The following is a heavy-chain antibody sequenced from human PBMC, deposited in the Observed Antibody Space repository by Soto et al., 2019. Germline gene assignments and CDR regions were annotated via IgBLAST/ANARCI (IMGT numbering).Heavy chain of an antibody. CDR3: AQAPPPSTDGNPYWYFDL. CDR2: TSYDGGHK. J-gene: IGHJ2*01. Sequence: QVQLVESGGGVVQPGRSLRLSCAASGFDFSTFGMHWVRQAPGKGLDWVAVTSYDGGHKYYADSVKGRFTISRDNSKNTLYLQLNSLRVEDTAVYYCAQAPPPSTDGNPYWYFDLWGRGTQVTVSS. V-gene: IGHV3-30*18. CDR1: GFDFSTFG.